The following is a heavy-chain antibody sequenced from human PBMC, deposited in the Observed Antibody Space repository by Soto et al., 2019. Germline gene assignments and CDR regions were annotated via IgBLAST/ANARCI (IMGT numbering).Heavy chain of an antibody. V-gene: IGHV3-30-3*01. CDR1: GFTFSSYA. CDR3: ARRGGSDLYYFHY. CDR2: ISYYGSNK. J-gene: IGHJ4*02. Sequence: QVQLVESGGGSVQPGRSLRLSCAASGFTFSSYAMHWVRQAPGKGLEWVADISYYGSNKYYADSVKGRFTISKDNSKNTLSLQMNSLRDEDMPVYYCARRGGSDLYYFHYLGQGSLGTVSS. D-gene: IGHD3-16*01.